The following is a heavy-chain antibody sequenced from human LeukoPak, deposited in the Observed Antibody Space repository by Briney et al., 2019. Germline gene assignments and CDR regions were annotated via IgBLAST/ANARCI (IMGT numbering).Heavy chain of an antibody. J-gene: IGHJ4*02. CDR1: GGSISSYY. Sequence: SETLSLTCTVSGGSISSYYWGWIRQPPGKGLEWIGSLYYSGSTYYNPSLKSRVTISVDTSKNQFSLKLSSVTAADTAVYYCARDPDYYGLPRDWGQGTLVTVSS. V-gene: IGHV4-39*02. CDR2: LYYSGST. CDR3: ARDPDYYGLPRD. D-gene: IGHD3-10*01.